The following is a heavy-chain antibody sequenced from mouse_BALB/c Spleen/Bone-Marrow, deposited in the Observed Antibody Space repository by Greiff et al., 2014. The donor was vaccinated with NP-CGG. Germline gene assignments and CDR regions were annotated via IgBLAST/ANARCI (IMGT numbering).Heavy chain of an antibody. J-gene: IGHJ1*01. CDR3: AKRGGLGPYWYFDV. CDR2: IWDGGST. V-gene: IGHV2-6-5*01. Sequence: VMLVESGPGLVAPSQSLSITCTVSGFSLTDYGVSWIRQPPGKGLEWLGVIWDGGSTYYNSALKSRLSISKDNSKSQVFLKMNSLQTDDTAMYYCAKRGGLGPYWYFDVWGARTTVTVSS. CDR1: GFSLTDYG. D-gene: IGHD4-1*01.